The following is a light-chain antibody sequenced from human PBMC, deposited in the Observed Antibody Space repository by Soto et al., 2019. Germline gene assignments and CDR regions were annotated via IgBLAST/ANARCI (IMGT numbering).Light chain of an antibody. Sequence: EIVLTQSPGTLSLSPGERATLSCRASQSVASNYLAWYQQRPGQAPRLLMYAASSRAAGVPDRFSGSGSGTDFTLTISRLEPEVFAVFFCHQYGRSPIFTFGPGTTVDIK. V-gene: IGKV3-20*01. CDR1: QSVASNY. J-gene: IGKJ3*01. CDR3: HQYGRSPIFT. CDR2: AAS.